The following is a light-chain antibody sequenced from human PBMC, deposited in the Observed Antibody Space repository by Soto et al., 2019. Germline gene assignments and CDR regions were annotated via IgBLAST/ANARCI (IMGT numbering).Light chain of an antibody. CDR3: CSYVGSYTYV. V-gene: IGLV2-11*01. CDR2: DVD. CDR1: SSDVDNYND. Sequence: QSGLTQPRSVSFPPGQSVTISCTGTSSDVDNYNDVSWYQHHPGKAPKLMIYDVDKRPSGVPDRFSGSKSGNTASLTISGLQAEDEADYYCCSYVGSYTYVFGTGTKVTVL. J-gene: IGLJ1*01.